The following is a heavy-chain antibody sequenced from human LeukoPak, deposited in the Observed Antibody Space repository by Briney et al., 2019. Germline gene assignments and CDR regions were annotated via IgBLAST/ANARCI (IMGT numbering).Heavy chain of an antibody. CDR1: GFTFSSYW. CDR3: AKVAKYYYGPETYYFFEQ. CDR2: IKHDGSDK. D-gene: IGHD3-10*01. V-gene: IGHV3-7*01. J-gene: IGHJ4*02. Sequence: TGGSLRLSCAASGFTFSSYWMSWVRQAPGKGLEWVATIKHDGSDKKYVDSVKGRFTIFRDNAKNSLYLQMNSLSGDDTAVYYCAKVAKYYYGPETYYFFEQWGQGTPVTASS.